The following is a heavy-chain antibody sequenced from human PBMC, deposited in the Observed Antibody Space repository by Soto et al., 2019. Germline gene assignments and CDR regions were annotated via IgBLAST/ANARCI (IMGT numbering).Heavy chain of an antibody. CDR2: IVPMLGTP. V-gene: IGHV1-69*19. CDR1: GGTFDNFI. D-gene: IGHD1-26*01. CDR3: ARNGTYSSSLSQYSGMDV. Sequence: QVQLVQSGAEVKEPGSSVRVSCKASGGTFDNFIMNWVRQTPGQGLEWMGGIVPMLGTPTYAEKFKGRVTISATGSTRTMYMEVTSLRSEDTAIYYCARNGTYSSSLSQYSGMDVWCQGTTVTVSS. J-gene: IGHJ6*02.